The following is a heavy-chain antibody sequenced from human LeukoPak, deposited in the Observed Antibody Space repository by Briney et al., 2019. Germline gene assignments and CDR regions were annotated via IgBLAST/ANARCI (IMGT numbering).Heavy chain of an antibody. D-gene: IGHD2/OR15-2a*01. CDR3: ARDGRYFENWFDP. CDR2: IYTSGST. Sequence: SETLSLTCAVSGGSISSGSYYWSWLRQPAGKGLEWIGRIYTSGSTNYNPSLKSRVTISVDTSKNQFSLKLSSVTAADTAVYYCARDGRYFENWFDPWGQGTLVTVSS. V-gene: IGHV4-61*02. J-gene: IGHJ5*02. CDR1: GGSISSGSYY.